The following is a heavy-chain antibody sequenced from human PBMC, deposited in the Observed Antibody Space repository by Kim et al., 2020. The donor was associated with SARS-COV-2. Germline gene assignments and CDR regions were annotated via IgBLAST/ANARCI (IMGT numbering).Heavy chain of an antibody. Sequence: GGSLRLSCAASGFTFSTSSMTWVRQAPGKGLEWVSAISVDGGTTLYADSVRGRFTISRDNSKNTVYLQMNSLRAEDTAVYYCARTIHCDLWGQGALVTVSS. J-gene: IGHJ5*02. CDR2: ISVDGGTT. CDR1: GFTFSTSS. CDR3: ARTIHCDL. V-gene: IGHV3-23*01.